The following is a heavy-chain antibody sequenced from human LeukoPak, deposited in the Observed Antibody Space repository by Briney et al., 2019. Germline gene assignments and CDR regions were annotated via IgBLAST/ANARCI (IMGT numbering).Heavy chain of an antibody. D-gene: IGHD3-3*01. CDR2: IIPIFGTA. V-gene: IGHV1-69*05. J-gene: IGHJ4*02. CDR3: AREEGGVYYDFWSGYPPFAY. CDR1: GGTFSSYA. Sequence: ASVKVSCKASGGTFSSYAISWVRQAPGQGLEWMGGIIPIFGTANYAQKFQGRVTITTDESTSTAYMELSSLRSEDTAVYYCAREEGGVYYDFWSGYPPFAYWGQETLVTVSS.